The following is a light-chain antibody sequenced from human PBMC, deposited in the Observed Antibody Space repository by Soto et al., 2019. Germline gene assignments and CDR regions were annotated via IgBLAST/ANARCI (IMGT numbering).Light chain of an antibody. CDR1: SSDVGTYNL. V-gene: IGLV2-23*01. J-gene: IGLJ3*02. CDR2: EGT. Sequence: QSVLTQPASVSGSPGQSITISCTGTSSDVGTYNLVSWYQQHPGKAPKLMIYEGTKRPSGVSNRFSGSKSGNTASLTISGLQADDEADYYCCSYAGSNTWVFGGGTKVTVL. CDR3: CSYAGSNTWV.